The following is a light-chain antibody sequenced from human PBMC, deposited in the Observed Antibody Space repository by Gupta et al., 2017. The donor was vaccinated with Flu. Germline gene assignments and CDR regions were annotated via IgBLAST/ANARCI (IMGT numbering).Light chain of an antibody. CDR2: DER. Sequence: EKTARITCAGNKIVSKTAPGYPQKPGQAPLLVSYDERARPPGIPQRLSGSNSGNTALLTTSRVEDGDEADYNCQVWDSSSDHQVFGGGTKLTVL. J-gene: IGLJ2*01. CDR3: QVWDSSSDHQV. V-gene: IGLV3-21*03. CDR1: KIVSKT.